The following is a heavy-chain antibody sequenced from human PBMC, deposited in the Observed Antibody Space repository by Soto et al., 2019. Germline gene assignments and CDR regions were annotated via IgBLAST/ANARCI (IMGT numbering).Heavy chain of an antibody. D-gene: IGHD2-15*01. Sequence: ASLKISCKGSGYRFTNYWIGWVRQVTGKGLEWMGIIYPGDSDTRYSPSFQGQITISADKSINTAYLHWSSLKASDTAMYYCARRCGSGGTCYTFDYWGQGTQVTVSS. J-gene: IGHJ4*02. CDR3: ARRCGSGGTCYTFDY. CDR1: GYRFTNYW. V-gene: IGHV5-51*01. CDR2: IYPGDSDT.